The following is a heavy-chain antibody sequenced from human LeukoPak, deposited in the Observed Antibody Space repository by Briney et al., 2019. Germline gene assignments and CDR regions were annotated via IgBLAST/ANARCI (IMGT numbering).Heavy chain of an antibody. D-gene: IGHD3-22*01. CDR3: ARGPYSYDSSGAFDI. V-gene: IGHV4-61*02. Sequence: SETLSLTCTVSGDSISSGDYYWSWIRQPAGKGLEWIGRISSSGSTNYNPSLKSRVTISVDTSKNQFSLKLSSVTDADTAVYFCARGPYSYDSSGAFDIWGQGTMVTVSS. J-gene: IGHJ3*02. CDR1: GDSISSGDYY. CDR2: ISSSGST.